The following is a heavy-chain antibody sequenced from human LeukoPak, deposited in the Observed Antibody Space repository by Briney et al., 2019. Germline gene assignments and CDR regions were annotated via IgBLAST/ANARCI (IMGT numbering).Heavy chain of an antibody. J-gene: IGHJ6*03. V-gene: IGHV3-30*02. CDR2: IRYDGSNK. D-gene: IGHD4-23*01. CDR3: AKGSGVTYYYYMDV. CDR1: GFTFSSYG. Sequence: GESLRLSCAASGFTFSSYGMHWVRQAPGKGLEWVAFIRYDGSNKYYADSVKGRFTISRDKSKNMLYLQMNNLRAEDTAVYYCAKGSGVTYYYYMDVWGKGTTVTVSS.